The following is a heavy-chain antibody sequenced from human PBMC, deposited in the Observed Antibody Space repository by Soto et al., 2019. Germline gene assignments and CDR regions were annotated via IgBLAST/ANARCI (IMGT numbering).Heavy chain of an antibody. Sequence: QVQLQESGPGLVKPSETLSLTCTVSGGSISSYYWSWIRQPPGKGLEWIGYIYYSGSTNYNPSLKSRVTISVDTSKYQFPRKLSSAPAADTAVYYCARRYGGNLDYWGQGTLVTVSS. D-gene: IGHD1-1*01. CDR3: ARRYGGNLDY. CDR2: IYYSGST. V-gene: IGHV4-59*08. CDR1: GGSISSYY. J-gene: IGHJ4*02.